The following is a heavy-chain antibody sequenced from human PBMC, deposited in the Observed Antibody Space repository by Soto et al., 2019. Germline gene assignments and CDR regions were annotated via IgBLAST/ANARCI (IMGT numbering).Heavy chain of an antibody. CDR1: GCSISSGDYY. Sequence: SETLSLTCTVSGCSISSGDYYWSWIRQPPGKGLEWIGYISYSGSTYYNPSLKSRVTISVDTSKNQFSLKLSSVTAADTAVYYCARPNILGILYGGMDVWGQGTTVTVSS. J-gene: IGHJ6*02. CDR3: ARPNILGILYGGMDV. V-gene: IGHV4-30-4*08. D-gene: IGHD3-3*01. CDR2: ISYSGST.